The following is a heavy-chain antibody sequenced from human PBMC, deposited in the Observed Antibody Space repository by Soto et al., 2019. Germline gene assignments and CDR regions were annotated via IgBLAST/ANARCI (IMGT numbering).Heavy chain of an antibody. CDR2: IKNKGTT. CDR1: GLIFSDAW. Sequence: PGGSLRLSCTVSGLIFSDAWVSWVRQAPGKGLEWVGRIKNKGTTDQATPLEGRIVISRDDSIHMVYLQMNSLKTEDTAVYYCTWNADVYHGLAVWGQGTTVTVSS. D-gene: IGHD1-1*01. V-gene: IGHV3-15*01. J-gene: IGHJ6*02. CDR3: TWNADVYHGLAV.